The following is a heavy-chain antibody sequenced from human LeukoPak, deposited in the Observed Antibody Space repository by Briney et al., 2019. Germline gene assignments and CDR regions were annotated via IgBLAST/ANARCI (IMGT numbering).Heavy chain of an antibody. D-gene: IGHD2-2*01. CDR2: IYHSGST. V-gene: IGHV4-38-2*01. CDR3: ARYQLLSRSGWFDP. J-gene: IGHJ5*02. Sequence: SETLSLTCAVSGYSISSGYYWGWIRQPPGKGLEWIGSIYHSGSTYYNPSLKSRVTISVDTSKNQFSLKLSSVTAADTAVYYCARYQLLSRSGWFDPWGQGTLVTVSS. CDR1: GYSISSGYY.